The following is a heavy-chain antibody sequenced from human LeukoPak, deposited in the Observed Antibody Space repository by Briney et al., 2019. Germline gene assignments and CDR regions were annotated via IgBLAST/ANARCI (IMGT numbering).Heavy chain of an antibody. CDR3: TTLLRYFDWLFPVDY. CDR2: ISGSGGST. V-gene: IGHV3-23*01. D-gene: IGHD3-9*01. J-gene: IGHJ4*02. Sequence: PGGSLRLSCAASGFTFSSYAMSWVRQAPGKGLEWVSAISGSGGSTYYADSVKGRFTISRDNSKNTLYLQMNSLKTEDTAVYYCTTLLRYFDWLFPVDYWGQGTLVTVSS. CDR1: GFTFSSYA.